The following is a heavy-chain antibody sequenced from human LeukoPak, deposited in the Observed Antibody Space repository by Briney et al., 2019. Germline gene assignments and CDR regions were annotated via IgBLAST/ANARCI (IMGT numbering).Heavy chain of an antibody. CDR2: IRYDGSNK. CDR3: AKSQARGYYDSSGLDY. Sequence: GGSLRLSCAASGFTCSSYGMHWVRQAPGKGLEWVAFIRYDGSNKYYADSVKGRFTISRDDSKNTLYLQMNSLRAEDTAVYYCAKSQARGYYDSSGLDYWGQGTLVTVSS. CDR1: GFTCSSYG. J-gene: IGHJ4*02. D-gene: IGHD3-22*01. V-gene: IGHV3-30*02.